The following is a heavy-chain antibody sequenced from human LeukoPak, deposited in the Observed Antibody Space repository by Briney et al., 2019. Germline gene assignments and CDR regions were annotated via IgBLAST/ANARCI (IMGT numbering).Heavy chain of an antibody. CDR3: ARDYQSVVGATTAGY. CDR1: GYTFTSYD. J-gene: IGHJ4*02. CDR2: ISAYNGNT. Sequence: PGASVKVSCKASGYTFTSYDISWVRQAPGQGLEWMGWISAYNGNTNYAQKLQGRVTMTTDTSTSAAYMELRSLRSDDTAVYYCARDYQSVVGATTAGYWGQGTLVTVSS. D-gene: IGHD1-26*01. V-gene: IGHV1-18*01.